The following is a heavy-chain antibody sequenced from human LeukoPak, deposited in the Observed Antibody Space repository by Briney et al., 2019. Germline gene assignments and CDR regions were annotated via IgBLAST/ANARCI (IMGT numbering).Heavy chain of an antibody. CDR1: GYTFTGYY. D-gene: IGHD1-26*01. CDR2: INPNSGDT. CDR3: TRAPAGTYSFDY. Sequence: ASVTVSCTASGYTFTGYYLHWVRQAPGQGLEWMGWINPNSGDTNSAQKFQGRVTMTRDTSINSAYMELSRLRSDDTAVYYCTRAPAGTYSFDYWGQGALVTVSS. V-gene: IGHV1-2*02. J-gene: IGHJ4*02.